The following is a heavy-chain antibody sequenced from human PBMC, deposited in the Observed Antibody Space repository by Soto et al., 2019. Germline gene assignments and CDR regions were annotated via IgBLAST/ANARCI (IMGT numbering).Heavy chain of an antibody. J-gene: IGHJ4*02. CDR3: ARAYYDILTGPTVYYFDY. V-gene: IGHV3-33*01. D-gene: IGHD3-9*01. CDR2: IWYDGSNK. CDR1: GFTFSSYG. Sequence: GGSLRLSCAASGFTFSSYGMHWVRRAPGKGLEWVAVIWYDGSNKYYADSVKGRFTISRDNSKNTLYLQMNSLRAEDTAVYYWARAYYDILTGPTVYYFDYWGQGTLVNVS.